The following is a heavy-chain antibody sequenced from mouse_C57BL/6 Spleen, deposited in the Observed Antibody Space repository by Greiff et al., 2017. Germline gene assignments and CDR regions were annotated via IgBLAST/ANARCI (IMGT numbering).Heavy chain of an antibody. CDR2: ISYDGSN. J-gene: IGHJ4*01. V-gene: IGHV3-6*01. Sequence: EVQLQQSGPGLVKPSQSLSLTCSVTGYSITSGYYWNWIRQFPGNKLEWMGYISYDGSNNYNPSLKNRISITRDTSKNQFFLKLNSVTTEDTATYYCARRGIYYGPWGQGTSVTVSS. CDR1: GYSITSGYY. D-gene: IGHD2-1*01. CDR3: ARRGIYYGP.